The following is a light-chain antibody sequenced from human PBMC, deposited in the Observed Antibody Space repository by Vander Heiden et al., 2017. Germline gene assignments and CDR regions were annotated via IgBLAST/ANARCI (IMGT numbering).Light chain of an antibody. V-gene: IGLV2-14*01. CDR3: SSYTSSSTLV. CDR1: SSDVGGYNY. J-gene: IGLJ1*01. Sequence: QSALTQPASVSGSPGKSITIYCTGTSSDVGGYNYVSWYQQHPGKAPKLMIYEVSNRPSGVSNRFSGSKSGNTASLTISGLQAEDEADYYCSSYTSSSTLVFGTGTKVTVL. CDR2: EVS.